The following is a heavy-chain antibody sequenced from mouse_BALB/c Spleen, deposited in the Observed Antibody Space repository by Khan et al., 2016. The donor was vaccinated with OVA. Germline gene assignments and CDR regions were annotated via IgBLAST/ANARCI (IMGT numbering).Heavy chain of an antibody. CDR3: ARDPPYYAMDY. J-gene: IGHJ4*01. CDR2: IWVGGSK. V-gene: IGHV2-6-5*01. Sequence: VERVESGLGLVAPSQSLSITCTVPGFPLTDYAVSWIRQPPGKGLDWLGVIWVGGSKYYNSALKSRMSISKHNSRSQVFLNMNSLQTDDTAMYYCARDPPYYAMDYWGQGTSVTVSS. CDR1: GFPLTDYA.